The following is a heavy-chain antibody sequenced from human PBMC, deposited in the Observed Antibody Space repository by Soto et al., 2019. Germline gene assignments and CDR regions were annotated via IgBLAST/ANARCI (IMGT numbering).Heavy chain of an antibody. CDR1: GGSFSSYY. CDR2: INYSGVT. J-gene: IGHJ4*02. D-gene: IGHD2-15*01. V-gene: IGHV4-34*01. Sequence: SATVSLTCAVYGGSFSSYYWGWVRQTPGKGLEWIGEINYSGVTSYNPSLESRVTISIDTSESQFSLRLTSVTAADTAVYYCARRLWVVRRGYSPDFDLWGQGTQVT. CDR3: ARRLWVVRRGYSPDFDL.